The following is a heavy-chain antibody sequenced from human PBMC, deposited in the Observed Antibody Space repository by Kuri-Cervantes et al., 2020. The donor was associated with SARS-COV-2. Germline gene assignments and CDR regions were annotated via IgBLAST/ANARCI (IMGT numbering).Heavy chain of an antibody. CDR3: ARDQGNRIAAAGTIPFDY. D-gene: IGHD6-13*01. J-gene: IGHJ4*02. Sequence: GGSLRLSCAASGFTFRSSAMGWVRQAPGKGLGWVSRINSDGSSTSYADSVKGRFTISRDNAKNTLYLQMNSLSAEDTAVYYCARDQGNRIAAAGTIPFDYWGQGTLVTVSS. V-gene: IGHV3-74*01. CDR2: INSDGSST. CDR1: GFTFRSSA.